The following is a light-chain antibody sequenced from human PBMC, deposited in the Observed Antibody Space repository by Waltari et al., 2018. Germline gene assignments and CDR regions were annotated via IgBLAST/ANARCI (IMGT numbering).Light chain of an antibody. CDR2: WAS. CDR1: QSVLYSSNDKNY. V-gene: IGKV4-1*01. Sequence: DIVLTQSPDSLTVSLGERATINCKSSQSVLYSSNDKNYLAWYQQKAGQPPKLLFYWASTRESGVPDRFSASGSGTDFTLTINSLAAEDVAVYYCQQFYHAPQTFGQGTKVEIK. J-gene: IGKJ2*01. CDR3: QQFYHAPQT.